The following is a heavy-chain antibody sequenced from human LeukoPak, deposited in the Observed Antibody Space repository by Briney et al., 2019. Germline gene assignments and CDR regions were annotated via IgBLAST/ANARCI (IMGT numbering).Heavy chain of an antibody. CDR3: AAGTDFWSGYYPAY. V-gene: IGHV1-69*04. CDR2: IIPILGIA. J-gene: IGHJ4*02. CDR1: GGTFSSYA. Sequence: ASVKVSCKASGGTFSSYAISWVRQPPGQGLEWMGRIIPILGIANYAQKFQGRVTITADKSTSTAYMELSSLRSEDTAVYYCAAGTDFWSGYYPAYWGQGALVTVSS. D-gene: IGHD3-3*01.